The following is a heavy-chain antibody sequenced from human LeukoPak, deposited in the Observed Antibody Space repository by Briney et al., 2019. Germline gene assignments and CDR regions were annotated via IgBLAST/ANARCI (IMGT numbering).Heavy chain of an antibody. D-gene: IGHD2-8*02. CDR3: ARSRPRGVSPDY. Sequence: GSXXISCKGSGYSFTSYWIGWVRQMPGKGLEWMGITYPGDSDTRYSPSFQGQVTISADKSISTAYLQWSSLKASDTAMYYCARSRPRGVSPDYWGQGTLVTVSS. V-gene: IGHV5-51*01. CDR2: TYPGDSDT. J-gene: IGHJ4*02. CDR1: GYSFTSYW.